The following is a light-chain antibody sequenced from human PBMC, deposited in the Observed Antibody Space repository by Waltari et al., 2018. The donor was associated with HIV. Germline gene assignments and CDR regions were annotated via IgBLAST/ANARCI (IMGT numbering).Light chain of an antibody. CDR2: GAS. Sequence: EIVLKQSPGTLYLSPGERATLSCGASQSVGSNSLNWYQQKAGQAPRLLIYGASSRATGIPDRFSGSGSGTDFTLTISRLEPEDFAVYFCHHYGSPLTFGGGTKVETK. V-gene: IGKV3-20*01. CDR3: HHYGSPLT. CDR1: QSVGSNS. J-gene: IGKJ4*01.